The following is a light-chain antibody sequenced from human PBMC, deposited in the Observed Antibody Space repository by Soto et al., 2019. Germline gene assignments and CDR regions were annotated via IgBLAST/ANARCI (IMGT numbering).Light chain of an antibody. CDR2: KVS. V-gene: IGKV2-30*01. J-gene: IGKJ1*01. CDR3: MQGTHSWT. Sequence: DVVLTQSPLSLPVTLGQPASISCRSSQSLVYNDGNIYLNWFQQRPGQSPRRLIYKVSNRDSGVPDRFRGSGSGTDFTLQISRVEAEDVGVYYCMQGTHSWTFGQGTKVEIK. CDR1: QSLVYNDGNIY.